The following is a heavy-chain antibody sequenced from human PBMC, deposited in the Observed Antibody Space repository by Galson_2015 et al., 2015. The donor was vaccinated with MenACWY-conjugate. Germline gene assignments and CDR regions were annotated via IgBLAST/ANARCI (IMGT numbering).Heavy chain of an antibody. CDR1: GYTFTSYY. J-gene: IGHJ6*03. CDR2: INPSGGST. Sequence: QSGAEVKKPGASVKVSCKASGYTFTSYYMHWVRQAPGQGLEWMGIINPSGGSTSYAQKFQGRVTMTRDTSTSTVYMELSSLRSEDTAVYYCARDPYEEGDYYYYMDVWGKGTTVTVSS. CDR3: ARDPYEEGDYYYYMDV. V-gene: IGHV1-46*03. D-gene: IGHD3-16*01.